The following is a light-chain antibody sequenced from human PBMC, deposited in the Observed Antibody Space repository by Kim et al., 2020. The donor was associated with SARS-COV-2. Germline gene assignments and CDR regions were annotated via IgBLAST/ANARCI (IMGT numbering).Light chain of an antibody. CDR3: QSYDSSNWV. Sequence: GRQVTSSCTGSSGSIASNYVQWYQQRPGSAPTTVIYEDNQRPSGVPDRFSGSIDSSSNSASLTISGLKTEDEADYYCQSYDSSNWVFGGGTQLTVL. CDR2: EDN. CDR1: SGSIASNY. V-gene: IGLV6-57*02. J-gene: IGLJ3*02.